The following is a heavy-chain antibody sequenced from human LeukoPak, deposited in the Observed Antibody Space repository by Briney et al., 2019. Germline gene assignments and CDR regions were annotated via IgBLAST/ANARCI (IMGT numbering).Heavy chain of an antibody. CDR2: INPSGGST. CDR3: ARDMGVVPAAMRYFDY. CDR1: GYTFTSYY. V-gene: IGHV1-46*01. Sequence: ASVKVSCEASGYTFTSYYMHWVRQAPGQGLEWMGIINPSGGSTSYAQKFQGRVTMTRDTSTSTVYMELSSLRSEDTAVYYCARDMGVVPAAMRYFDYWGQGTLVTVSS. D-gene: IGHD2-2*01. J-gene: IGHJ4*02.